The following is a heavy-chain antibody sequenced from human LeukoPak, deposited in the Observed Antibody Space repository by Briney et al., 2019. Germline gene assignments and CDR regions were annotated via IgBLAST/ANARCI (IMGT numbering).Heavy chain of an antibody. CDR1: GFTFSSYS. CDR2: ISSSSSYI. CDR3: ARYCSSTSCSSYYYYYMDV. J-gene: IGHJ6*03. D-gene: IGHD2-2*01. Sequence: GGSLRLSCAASGFTFSSYSMNWVRQAPGKGLEWVSSISSSSSYIYYADSVKGRFTISRDNAKNSLYLQMNSLRAEDTAVYYCARYCSSTSCSSYYYYYMDVWRKGTTVTVSS. V-gene: IGHV3-21*01.